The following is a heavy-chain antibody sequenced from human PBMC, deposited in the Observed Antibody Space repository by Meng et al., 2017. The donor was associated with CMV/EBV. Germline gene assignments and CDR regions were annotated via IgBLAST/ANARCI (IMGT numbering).Heavy chain of an antibody. V-gene: IGHV3-15*01. Sequence: GGSLRLSCAASGFTFSTAWMSWVRQAPGKGLEWVGRIKSKTDGGTTDYAAPVKGRFTISRDDSKNTLYLQMNSLKTEDTAGYYCTTDPPVLRFLEWLSTLRHWGQGTLVTVSS. J-gene: IGHJ4*02. CDR3: TTDPPVLRFLEWLSTLRH. CDR2: IKSKTDGGTT. CDR1: GFTFSTAW. D-gene: IGHD3-3*01.